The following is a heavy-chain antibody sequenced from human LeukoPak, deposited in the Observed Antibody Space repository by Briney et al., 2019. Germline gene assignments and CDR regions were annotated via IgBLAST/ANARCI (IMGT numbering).Heavy chain of an antibody. Sequence: GGSLRLSCAASGFTFSSYSMNWVRQAPGKGLEWVSSISSSSSYIYYADSVKGRFTISRDNAKNSLYLQMNSLGAEDTAVYYCARDFDPLQGNDYWGQGTLVTVSS. J-gene: IGHJ4*02. CDR1: GFTFSSYS. CDR2: ISSSSSYI. CDR3: ARDFDPLQGNDY. D-gene: IGHD3-10*01. V-gene: IGHV3-21*01.